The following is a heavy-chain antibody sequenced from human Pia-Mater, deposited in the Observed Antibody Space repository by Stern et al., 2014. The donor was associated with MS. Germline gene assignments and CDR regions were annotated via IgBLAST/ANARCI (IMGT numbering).Heavy chain of an antibody. Sequence: VQLVDSGTEVRKPGESLKISCKGSGYNFNIYWIAWGRQMPGKGLEWMGIIYPGDSDTRYSPSFQGHVTFSVDKSISTAYLHLSGLNASDTAMYYCARQTTGWYSDYWGQGTLVAVSS. CDR1: GYNFNIYW. CDR2: IYPGDSDT. CDR3: ARQTTGWYSDY. D-gene: IGHD6-19*01. J-gene: IGHJ4*02. V-gene: IGHV5-51*01.